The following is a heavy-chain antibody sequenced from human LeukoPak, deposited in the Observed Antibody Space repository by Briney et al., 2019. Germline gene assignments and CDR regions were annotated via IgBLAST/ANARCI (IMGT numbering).Heavy chain of an antibody. V-gene: IGHV4-38-2*02. J-gene: IGHJ5*02. CDR3: ARHYCSSTSCYSGWFDP. CDR1: GYSISSGYH. CDR2: IYHSGST. Sequence: PSETLSLTCTVSGYSISSGYHWGWIRQPPGKGLEWIGSIYHSGSTYYNPSLKSRVTISVDTSKNQFSLKLSSVTAADTAVYYCARHYCSSTSCYSGWFDPWGQGTLVTVSS. D-gene: IGHD2-2*01.